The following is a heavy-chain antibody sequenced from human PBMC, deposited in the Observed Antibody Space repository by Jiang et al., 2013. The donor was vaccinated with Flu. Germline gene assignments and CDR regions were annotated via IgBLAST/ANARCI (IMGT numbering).Heavy chain of an antibody. J-gene: IGHJ4*01. Sequence: GSGLVKPPETLSLSCTVSSGSISGFHWSWVRQSPGKGLEWIGYIHYSGSTNYNPSLRSRVTISVDTSKNQFFLKLTSVTAADTAVYYCARESYLDFWGQGTLVTVSS. CDR3: ARESYLDF. CDR2: IHYSGST. CDR1: SGSISGFH. V-gene: IGHV4-59*01.